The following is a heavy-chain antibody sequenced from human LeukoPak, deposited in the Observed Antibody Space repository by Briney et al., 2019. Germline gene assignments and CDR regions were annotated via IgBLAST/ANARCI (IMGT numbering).Heavy chain of an antibody. V-gene: IGHV1-46*01. CDR2: INPSGGST. CDR3: ARETRDGYNYVGIYFDY. J-gene: IGHJ4*02. D-gene: IGHD5-24*01. CDR1: GYTFTSYY. Sequence: ASVKVSCKASGYTFTSYYMHWVRQAPGQGLEWMGTINPSGGSTSYAQKFQGRVTMTRDTSTSTVYMELSSLRSEDTAVYYCARETRDGYNYVGIYFDYWGQGTLVTVSS.